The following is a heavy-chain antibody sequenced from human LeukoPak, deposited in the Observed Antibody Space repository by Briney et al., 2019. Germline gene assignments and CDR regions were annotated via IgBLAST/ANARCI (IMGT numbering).Heavy chain of an antibody. Sequence: GSGKVACKASGYTFTRYAMHWVRQPPGQRREWMGWINAGNGNTKYSQRFQGRGTTTRETSASTAYMGVSSLRSEDTAVYYCARVGGSGSYYYLDYFDYWGQGTLVTVSS. V-gene: IGHV1-3*01. D-gene: IGHD3-10*01. CDR2: INAGNGNT. J-gene: IGHJ4*02. CDR1: GYTFTRYA. CDR3: ARVGGSGSYYYLDYFDY.